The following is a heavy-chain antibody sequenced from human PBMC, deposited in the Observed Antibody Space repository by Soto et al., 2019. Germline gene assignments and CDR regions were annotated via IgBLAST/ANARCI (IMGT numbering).Heavy chain of an antibody. Sequence: QVQLVESGGGVVQPGRSLRLSCAVSGLTFNSYGMHWVRQAPGKGLEWVAVIWYDGSNKNYADSVKGRFTISRDNSKNTRYLQMNTLRDEDTAVYYCASRSDVFDYWGQGTLVTVSS. CDR1: GLTFNSYG. V-gene: IGHV3-33*01. CDR3: ASRSDVFDY. CDR2: IWYDGSNK. J-gene: IGHJ4*02.